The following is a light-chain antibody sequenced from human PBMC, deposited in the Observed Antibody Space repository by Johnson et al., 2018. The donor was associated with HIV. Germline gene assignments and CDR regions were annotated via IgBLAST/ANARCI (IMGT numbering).Light chain of an antibody. V-gene: IGLV1-51*01. CDR3: GTWDSRLYV. Sequence: QSVLTQPPSVSAAPGQKVSISCSGSSSNIGDNDVSWYQQLPGTAPKLLIYDNNKRPSGIPDRFSGSKSGTSATLGITGLQTGDEADYYCGTWDSRLYVFGTGTKVTVL. CDR1: SSNIGDND. CDR2: DNN. J-gene: IGLJ1*01.